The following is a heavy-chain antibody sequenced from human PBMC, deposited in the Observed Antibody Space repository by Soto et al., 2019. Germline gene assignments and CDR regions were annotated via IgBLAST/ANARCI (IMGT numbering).Heavy chain of an antibody. CDR2: IIPIFGTA. CDR3: ARERNYVGNRNDAFDI. J-gene: IGHJ3*02. Sequence: SVKVSCQASGGTFSSYAISWVRQAPGQGLEWMGGIIPIFGTANYAQKFQGRVTITADESTSTAYMELSSLRSEDTDVYYCARERNYVGNRNDAFDIWGQGTMVTVSS. V-gene: IGHV1-69*13. D-gene: IGHD1-7*01. CDR1: GGTFSSYA.